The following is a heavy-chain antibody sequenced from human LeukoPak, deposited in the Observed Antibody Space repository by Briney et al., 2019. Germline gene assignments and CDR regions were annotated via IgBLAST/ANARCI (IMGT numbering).Heavy chain of an antibody. J-gene: IGHJ6*03. V-gene: IGHV3-23*01. CDR2: MSGSGYYT. Sequence: GGSLRLSCAASGFAFSNFAMSWVRQAPGQGLEWVSAMSGSGYYTYYVESVKGRFTISRDNSKNTLYLHMNSLRADDTAVYYCAKMEGQRLYDYCMDVWGRGTTVTVSS. D-gene: IGHD3-3*01. CDR3: AKMEGQRLYDYCMDV. CDR1: GFAFSNFA.